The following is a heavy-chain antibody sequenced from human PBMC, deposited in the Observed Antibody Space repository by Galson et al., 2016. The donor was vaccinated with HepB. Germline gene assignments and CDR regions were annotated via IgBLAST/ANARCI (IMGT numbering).Heavy chain of an antibody. Sequence: PALVKPTQTLTLTCTFSGFSLNTRGVRVGWIRQTPEKALEWLALIYWDDHKRYSSSLQTRLNITGDTARSQVILTMTNMEPVDTATYSCAHVKSGALNWFDPWGQGTLVTVSS. J-gene: IGHJ5*02. CDR1: GFSLNTRGVR. D-gene: IGHD1-26*01. V-gene: IGHV2-5*02. CDR2: IYWDDHK. CDR3: AHVKSGALNWFDP.